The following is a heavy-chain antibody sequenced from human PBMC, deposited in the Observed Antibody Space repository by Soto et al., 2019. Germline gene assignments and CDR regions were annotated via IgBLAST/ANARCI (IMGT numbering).Heavy chain of an antibody. D-gene: IGHD3-3*01. CDR2: IHTDGNT. V-gene: IGHV3-66*01. J-gene: IGHJ3*01. CDR1: GFTVSANH. CDR3: ERNLKMSPFAF. Sequence: GGALRLSCAASGFTVSANHMSWVRQAPGEGLEWVSLIHTDGNTYYADSVKGRFTISRDNSKNTLSLQMNSLRVEDTAVYYCERNLKMSPFAFWGQGKMVPV.